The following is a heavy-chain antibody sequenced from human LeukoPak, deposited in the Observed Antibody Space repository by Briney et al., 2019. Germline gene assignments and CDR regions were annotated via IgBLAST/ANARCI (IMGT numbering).Heavy chain of an antibody. V-gene: IGHV3-66*01. Sequence: AGGSLRLSCAASGFTVSTDYMSWVRQVPGKGLEWVAVRYSGGSRYSAHSVWGRFSISRDNSNNTLYLQMNSLRAEDTAVYYCATIVPDVTATMTFDYWGQGTLVTVSS. CDR2: RYSGGSR. CDR3: ATIVPDVTATMTFDY. CDR1: GFTVSTDY. D-gene: IGHD2-15*01. J-gene: IGHJ4*02.